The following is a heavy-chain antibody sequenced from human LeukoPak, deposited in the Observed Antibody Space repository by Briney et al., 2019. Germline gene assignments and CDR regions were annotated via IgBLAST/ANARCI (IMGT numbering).Heavy chain of an antibody. CDR3: ASHLPPIPSRWYRGFDI. Sequence: SETLSLTCTASDVFMSSSTYYWGWIRQPPGKGLEWVGSIYHSGNTYYNSSLKSRVTISVDTSKNQFSLKLSSVTAADTSVYYCASHLPPIPSRWYRGFDIWGQGTMVTVSS. CDR2: IYHSGNT. V-gene: IGHV4-39*01. CDR1: DVFMSSSTYY. D-gene: IGHD6-13*01. J-gene: IGHJ3*02.